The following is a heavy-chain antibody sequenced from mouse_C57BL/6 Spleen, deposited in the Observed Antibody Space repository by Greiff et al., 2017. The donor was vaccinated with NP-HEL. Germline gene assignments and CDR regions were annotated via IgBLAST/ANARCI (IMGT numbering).Heavy chain of an antibody. CDR1: GYTFTDYE. J-gene: IGHJ2*01. Sequence: QVQLKESGAELVRPGASVTLSCKASGYTFTDYEMHWVKQTPVHGLEWIGAIDPETGGTAYNQKFKGKAILTADKSSSTAYMELRSLTSEDSAVYYCTRKLDYCDYWGQGTTLTVSS. CDR3: TRKLDYCDY. CDR2: IDPETGGT. V-gene: IGHV1-15*01. D-gene: IGHD2-12*01.